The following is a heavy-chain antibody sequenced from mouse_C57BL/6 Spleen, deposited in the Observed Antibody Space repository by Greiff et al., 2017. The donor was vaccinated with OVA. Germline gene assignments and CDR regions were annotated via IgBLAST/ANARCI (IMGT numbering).Heavy chain of an antibody. CDR1: GYTFTDYE. D-gene: IGHD1-1*01. J-gene: IGHJ2*01. Sequence: QVQLKQSGAELVRPGASVTLSCKASGYTFTDYEMHWVKQTPVHGLEWIGAIDPETGGTAYNQKFKGKAILTADKSSSTAYMELRSLTSEDSAVYYCTRDYYGSRGYYFDYWGQGTTLTVSS. CDR2: IDPETGGT. V-gene: IGHV1-15*01. CDR3: TRDYYGSRGYYFDY.